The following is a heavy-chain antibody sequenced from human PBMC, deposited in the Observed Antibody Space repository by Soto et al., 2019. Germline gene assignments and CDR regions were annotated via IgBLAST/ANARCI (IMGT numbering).Heavy chain of an antibody. D-gene: IGHD6-19*01. CDR1: GGSISSSY. CDR2: VYYTGST. Sequence: SETLSLTCRVSGGSISSSYWSWIRQSPGKGLEWLGYVYYTGSTNYSPSLRSRVSISVATSKNEFSLRLSSVTAADTAVYFCARSVAVPGAHIDYWGQGTQVTVSS. CDR3: ARSVAVPGAHIDY. V-gene: IGHV4-59*01. J-gene: IGHJ4*02.